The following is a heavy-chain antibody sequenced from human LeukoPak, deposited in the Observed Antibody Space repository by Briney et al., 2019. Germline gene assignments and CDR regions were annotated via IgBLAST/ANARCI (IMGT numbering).Heavy chain of an antibody. CDR1: GGSISSYY. J-gene: IGHJ5*02. CDR3: ARHRDGVYCSSTTCERWFDP. Sequence: SETLSLTCTVAGGSISSYYWSWIRQPPGKGLEWIGYIYASGSTNYNPSLKSRVTISVDTSKNQFSLKLTSVTAADTAVYYCARHRDGVYCSSTTCERWFDPWGQGTPVTVSS. V-gene: IGHV4-4*09. D-gene: IGHD2-2*01. CDR2: IYASGST.